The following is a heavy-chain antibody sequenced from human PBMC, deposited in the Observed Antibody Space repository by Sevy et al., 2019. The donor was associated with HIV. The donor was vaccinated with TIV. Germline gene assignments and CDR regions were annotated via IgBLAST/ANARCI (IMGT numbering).Heavy chain of an antibody. CDR2: LSFGCGEI. J-gene: IGHJ4*02. CDR1: GFTFSKYS. D-gene: IGHD2-8*01. CDR3: AREGCTKPHDY. Sequence: GGSLRLSCAASGFTFSKYSMSWIRQPPGKGLEWVSSLSFGCGEINHADSVKGRFTISRDNSKNSLYLQMNNLRAEDTAVYYCAREGCTKPHDYWGQGTLVTVSS. V-gene: IGHV3-23*01.